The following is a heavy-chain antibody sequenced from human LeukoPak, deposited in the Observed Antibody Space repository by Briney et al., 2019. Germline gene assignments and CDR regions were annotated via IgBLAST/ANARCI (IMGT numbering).Heavy chain of an antibody. V-gene: IGHV4-39*07. CDR3: ARRLGWGGIAVGWDAFDI. D-gene: IGHD6-19*01. CDR2: IYYSGST. Sequence: SETLSLTCTVSGGSISSSSYYWGWIRQPPGKGLEWIGSIYYSGSTNYNPSLKSRVTISVDTSKNQFSLKLSSVTAADTAVYYCARRLGWGGIAVGWDAFDIWGQGTMVTVSS. CDR1: GGSISSSSYY. J-gene: IGHJ3*02.